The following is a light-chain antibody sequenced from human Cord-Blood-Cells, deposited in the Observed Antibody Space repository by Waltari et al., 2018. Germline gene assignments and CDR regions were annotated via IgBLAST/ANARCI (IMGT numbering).Light chain of an antibody. CDR2: DVS. Sequence: QSALTQPASVSGSPGQSITISCPRTSRDVGGYNYVSWYQQHPGKAPQLMIYDVSKRPSGVSNRFSGSKSGNTASLTISGLQAEDEADYYCSSYTSSSTRVFGGGTKLTVL. CDR3: SSYTSSSTRV. CDR1: SRDVGGYNY. V-gene: IGLV2-14*01. J-gene: IGLJ3*02.